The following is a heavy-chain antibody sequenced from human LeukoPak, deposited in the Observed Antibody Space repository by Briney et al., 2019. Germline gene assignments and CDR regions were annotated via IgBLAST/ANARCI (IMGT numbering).Heavy chain of an antibody. Sequence: GGSLRLSCAASGFTFSDCDMHWVRQAPGKGPEWVAVISYDGSNKYYVESVKGRFTISRDNSKNTLYLQINSLRAEDTALYYCAKGIGRNYYYPMDVWGQGTTVTVSS. D-gene: IGHD2/OR15-2a*01. J-gene: IGHJ6*02. CDR2: ISYDGSNK. CDR3: AKGIGRNYYYPMDV. CDR1: GFTFSDCD. V-gene: IGHV3-30*18.